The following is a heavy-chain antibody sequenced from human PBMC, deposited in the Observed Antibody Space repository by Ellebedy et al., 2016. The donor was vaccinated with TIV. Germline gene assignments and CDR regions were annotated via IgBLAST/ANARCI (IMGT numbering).Heavy chain of an antibody. CDR3: ARPPENIAAAGDIIFFYGMDV. V-gene: IGHV1-46*01. J-gene: IGHJ6*02. D-gene: IGHD6-13*01. CDR1: GYTFTSYY. Sequence: ASVKVSCKASGYTFTSYYMHWVRQAPGQGLEWMGIINPSGGSTSYAQKFQGRVTMTRDTSTSTVYMELSSLRSEDTAVYYCARPPENIAAAGDIIFFYGMDVWGQGTTVTVSS. CDR2: INPSGGST.